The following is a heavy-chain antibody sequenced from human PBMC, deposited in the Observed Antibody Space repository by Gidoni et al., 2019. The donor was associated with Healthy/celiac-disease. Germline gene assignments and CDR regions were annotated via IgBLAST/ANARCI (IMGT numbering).Heavy chain of an antibody. D-gene: IGHD2-2*02. Sequence: EVQLVESGGGLVQPGGSLRLSCSASGFPFSSYAMHWVRQAPGTGLEYVSAISSNGGSTYYADSVKGRFTISRDNSKNTLYLQMSSLRAEDTAVYYCVKAPGDCSSTSCYSFDYWGQGTLVTVSS. CDR1: GFPFSSYA. CDR3: VKAPGDCSSTSCYSFDY. V-gene: IGHV3-64D*06. J-gene: IGHJ4*02. CDR2: ISSNGGST.